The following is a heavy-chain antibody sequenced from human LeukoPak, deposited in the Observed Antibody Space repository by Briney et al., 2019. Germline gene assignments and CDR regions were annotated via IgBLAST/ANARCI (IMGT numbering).Heavy chain of an antibody. V-gene: IGHV3-48*02. Sequence: RRSLRLSCAASGFTFGSYSMNWVRQAPGKGLEWLSYIWDSSRITYQADSVKGRFTISRDNARSSLYLQMNSLRDEDTAVYYCVRDSSSAFDYWGQGIVRSLSS. CDR3: VRDSSSAFDY. CDR2: IWDSSRIT. CDR1: GFTFGSYS. J-gene: IGHJ4*02.